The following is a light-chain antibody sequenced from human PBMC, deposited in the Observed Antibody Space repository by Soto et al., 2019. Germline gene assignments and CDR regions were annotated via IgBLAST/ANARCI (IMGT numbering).Light chain of an antibody. CDR2: WAS. J-gene: IGKJ4*01. Sequence: DIQMTQSPSSLAASFGDRVTITCQASQDIRKYLGWYQQKPGQPPKLLMYWASTRESGVPDRFSGSGSGTDFTLTISSLQAEDVAVYYCQQYFSNPLSFGGGTKVDIK. V-gene: IGKV4-1*01. CDR3: QQYFSNPLS. CDR1: QDIRKY.